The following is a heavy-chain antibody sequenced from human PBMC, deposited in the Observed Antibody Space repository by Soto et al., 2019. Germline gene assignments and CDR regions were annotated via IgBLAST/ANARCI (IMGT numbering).Heavy chain of an antibody. CDR1: GYTITSYY. CDR3: ASAYCSIVNCYSFYYYDLDV. J-gene: IGHJ6*02. V-gene: IGHV1-46*01. Sequence: ASVKVSSNASGYTITSYYTHWVRQAPGQGLEWMGIINPSSSATRYSRKFQGRVNMTRDVSTSTVYREMSGLRSEENAVYYGASAYCSIVNCYSFYYYDLDVWGQGTTVTVSS. D-gene: IGHD2-2*01. CDR2: INPSSSAT.